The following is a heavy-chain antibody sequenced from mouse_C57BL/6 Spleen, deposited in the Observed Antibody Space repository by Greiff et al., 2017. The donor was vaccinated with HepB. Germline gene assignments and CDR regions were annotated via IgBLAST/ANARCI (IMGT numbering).Heavy chain of an antibody. Sequence: QVQLQQSGPELVKPGASVKISCKASGYAFSSSWMNWVKQRPGKGLEWIGRIYPGDGDTNYNGKFKGKATLTADKSSSTAYMQLSSLTSEDSAVYFCARDELLRDYYAMDYWGQGTSVTVSS. CDR2: IYPGDGDT. V-gene: IGHV1-82*01. CDR1: GYAFSSSW. D-gene: IGHD1-1*01. CDR3: ARDELLRDYYAMDY. J-gene: IGHJ4*01.